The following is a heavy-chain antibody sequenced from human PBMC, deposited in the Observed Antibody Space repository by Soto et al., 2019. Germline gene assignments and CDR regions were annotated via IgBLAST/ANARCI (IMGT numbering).Heavy chain of an antibody. V-gene: IGHV1-8*01. CDR2: MNPDSGDT. J-gene: IGHJ4*02. Sequence: QVQLVQSGAAVKRPGASVKVSCKASGYSFTSYDIKWVRQAPGQGLEWMGWMNPDSGDTGFAQKFQGRLTMTRDTSTSTADTWPCSLRSEDTAVYYCPRDSCVLSTPLDIWGQEALFTVSS. D-gene: IGHD3-9*01. CDR3: PRDSCVLSTPLDI. CDR1: GYSFTSYD.